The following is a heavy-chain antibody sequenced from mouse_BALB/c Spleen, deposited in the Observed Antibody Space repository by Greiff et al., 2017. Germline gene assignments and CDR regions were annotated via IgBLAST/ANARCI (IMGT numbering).Heavy chain of an antibody. Sequence: EVKVVESGGGLVQPGGSLKLSCAASGFTFSSYGMSWVRQTPDKRLELVATINSNGGSTYYPDSVKGRFTISRDNAKNTLYLQMSSLKSEDTAMYYCARGGGYDVGAMDYWGQGTSVTVSS. D-gene: IGHD2-14*01. V-gene: IGHV5-6-3*01. CDR2: INSNGGST. CDR1: GFTFSSYG. CDR3: ARGGGYDVGAMDY. J-gene: IGHJ4*01.